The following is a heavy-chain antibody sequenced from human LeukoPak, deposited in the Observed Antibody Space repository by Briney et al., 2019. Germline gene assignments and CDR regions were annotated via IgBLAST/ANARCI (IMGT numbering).Heavy chain of an antibody. D-gene: IGHD2-2*01. CDR2: IYTSGST. CDR3: ARVGVVPAVTGVDYYYYYMDV. J-gene: IGHJ6*03. CDR1: GGSISSYY. V-gene: IGHV4-4*07. Sequence: PSETLSLTCTVSGGSISSYYWSWLRQPAGKGLEWIGRIYTSGSTNYNPSLKSRVTMSVDTSKNQFSLKLSSVTAADTAVYYCARVGVVPAVTGVDYYYYYMDVWGKGTTVTVSS.